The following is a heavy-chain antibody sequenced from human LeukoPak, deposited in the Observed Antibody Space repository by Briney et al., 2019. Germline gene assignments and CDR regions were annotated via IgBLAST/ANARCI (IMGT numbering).Heavy chain of an antibody. CDR1: GYTFTTYG. CDR2: ISAYNGNT. CDR3: ARGNYYFDY. Sequence: GASVKVSCKTSGYTFTTYGISWVRQAPGQGLEWMGWISAYNGNTNYAQKFQGRVTMTTDTSTNTAYMGLRSLRSDDTAVYYCARGNYYFDYWGQGTLVTVSS. V-gene: IGHV1-18*01. J-gene: IGHJ4*02.